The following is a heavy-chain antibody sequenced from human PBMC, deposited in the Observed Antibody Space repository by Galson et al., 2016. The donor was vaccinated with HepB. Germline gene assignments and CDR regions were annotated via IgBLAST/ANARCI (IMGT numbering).Heavy chain of an antibody. CDR3: ARDRVDYGDYPYFLDY. CDR1: GFTVSSYV. J-gene: IGHJ4*02. V-gene: IGHV3-30*04. D-gene: IGHD4-17*01. Sequence: SLRLSCAASGFTVSSYVMHWVRQAPGKGLEWVAVISYDGRNTYYADSVQGRFTISRDNSKNTLYLQMNSLRAEDTAVYYCARDRVDYGDYPYFLDYWGQGTLVTVSS. CDR2: ISYDGRNT.